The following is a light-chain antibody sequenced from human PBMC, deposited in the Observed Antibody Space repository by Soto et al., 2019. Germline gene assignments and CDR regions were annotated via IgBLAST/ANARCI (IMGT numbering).Light chain of an antibody. J-gene: IGKJ1*01. CDR2: ATS. CDR3: LQYTDYSRT. Sequence: DIQMTQSPSSLSASVGDRVTITCRASQDIRNDLGWYQQKPGKAPKRLIYATSSLESGVPSRFSGSGSGTEFTLTISSLQPEDYATYYCLQYTDYSRTFGQGTKVEV. CDR1: QDIRND. V-gene: IGKV1-17*01.